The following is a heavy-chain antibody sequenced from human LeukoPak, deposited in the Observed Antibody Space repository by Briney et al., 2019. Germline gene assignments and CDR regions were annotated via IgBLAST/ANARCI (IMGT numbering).Heavy chain of an antibody. J-gene: IGHJ2*01. CDR1: GGSISSSNW. Sequence: SGTLSLTCAVSGGSISSSNWWSWVRQPPGKGLEWIGEIYHSGSTNYNPSLKSRVTISVDKSKNQFSLKLSSVTAADTAVYYCARRPRAITMVRGVPNYWYFDLWGRGTLVTVSS. V-gene: IGHV4-4*02. CDR3: ARRPRAITMVRGVPNYWYFDL. CDR2: IYHSGST. D-gene: IGHD3-10*01.